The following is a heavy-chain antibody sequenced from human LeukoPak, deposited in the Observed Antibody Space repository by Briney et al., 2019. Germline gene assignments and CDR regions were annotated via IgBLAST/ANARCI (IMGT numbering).Heavy chain of an antibody. Sequence: GASVKVSCKASGGTLSSYAISWVRQAPGQGLEWMGGIIPIFGTANYAQKFQGRVTITADESTSTAYMELSSLRSEDTAVYYCARGEGTIYSSSTYFDYWGQGTLVTVSS. CDR1: GGTLSSYA. V-gene: IGHV1-69*13. J-gene: IGHJ4*02. CDR2: IIPIFGTA. CDR3: ARGEGTIYSSSTYFDY. D-gene: IGHD6-13*01.